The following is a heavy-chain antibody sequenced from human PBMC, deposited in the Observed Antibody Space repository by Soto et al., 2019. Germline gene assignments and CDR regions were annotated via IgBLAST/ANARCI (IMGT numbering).Heavy chain of an antibody. CDR3: AKGSHFDN. V-gene: IGHV3-23*01. CDR1: GFIFSNYA. J-gene: IGHJ4*02. Sequence: GGSLRLSCAASGFIFSNYAMSWVRQAPGKGLEWVSAISGSTTYYADSVKGRFTISRDNSKNTVYLQMDSLRVEDTAVYYCAKGSHFDNWGQGTLVTVSS. CDR2: ISGSTT.